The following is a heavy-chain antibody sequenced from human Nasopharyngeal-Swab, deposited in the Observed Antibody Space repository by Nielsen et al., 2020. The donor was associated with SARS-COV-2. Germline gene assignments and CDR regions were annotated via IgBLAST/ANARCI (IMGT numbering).Heavy chain of an antibody. CDR3: VKSQTSIAVAFDY. D-gene: IGHD6-19*01. Sequence: GESLKISCSASGFTFGSYAMHWVRQAPGKGLEYVSAISSNGGSTYYADSVKGRFTISRDNSKNTLYLQMSSLRAEDTAVYYCVKSQTSIAVAFDYWGQGTLVTVSS. CDR2: ISSNGGST. V-gene: IGHV3-64D*06. J-gene: IGHJ4*02. CDR1: GFTFGSYA.